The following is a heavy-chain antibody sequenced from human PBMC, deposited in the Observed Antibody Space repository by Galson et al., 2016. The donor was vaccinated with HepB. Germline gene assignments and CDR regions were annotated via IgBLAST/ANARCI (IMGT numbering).Heavy chain of an antibody. D-gene: IGHD3-16*01. CDR3: AKDRGHEPLYYKDV. V-gene: IGHV3-23*01. Sequence: SLRLSCAASGFIFSDYAMTWVRQAPGKGLEWVSSLYGGGYGPRYADSVKGRFTISRDNSKNTLYLQMNGLRVEVTAVYYCAKDRGHEPLYYKDVWGNGTTVIVSS. J-gene: IGHJ6*03. CDR1: GFIFSDYA. CDR2: LYGGGYGP.